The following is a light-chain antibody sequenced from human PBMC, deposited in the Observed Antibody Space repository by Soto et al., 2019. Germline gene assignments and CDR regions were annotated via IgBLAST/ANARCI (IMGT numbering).Light chain of an antibody. V-gene: IGLV2-14*01. CDR1: SSDVGGYNY. CDR2: EVS. Sequence: QSALTQPASVSGSPRQSITISCTGTSSDVGGYNYVSWYQQHPGEAPKLMIYEVSNQPSGVSNRFSGSKSGNTASLTISGLQAEDEADYYCSSYTSSDTYVFGTGTKVTVL. J-gene: IGLJ1*01. CDR3: SSYTSSDTYV.